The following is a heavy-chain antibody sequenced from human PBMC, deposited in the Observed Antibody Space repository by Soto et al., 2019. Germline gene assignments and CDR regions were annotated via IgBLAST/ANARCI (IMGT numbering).Heavy chain of an antibody. CDR3: AKDRWSPLKGYFDL. Sequence: EVQLLESGGGLVQPGGSLRLSCAASGVTFSTYAMSWVRQAPGKGLEWVSGISGSGGNTYYADSVKGRFTISSDNSKNTMYLRMDSLRADDTAVYYCAKDRWSPLKGYFDLWGRGTLVTVSS. V-gene: IGHV3-23*01. CDR2: ISGSGGNT. J-gene: IGHJ2*01. D-gene: IGHD2-8*01. CDR1: GVTFSTYA.